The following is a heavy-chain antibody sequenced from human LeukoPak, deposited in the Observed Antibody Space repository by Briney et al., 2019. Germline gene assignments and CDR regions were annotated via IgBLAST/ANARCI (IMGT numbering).Heavy chain of an antibody. CDR3: ARDGGPGMVRGVIRVYYYYYMDV. D-gene: IGHD3-10*01. CDR2: ISSSSSYI. Sequence: GGSLRLSCAASGFTFSSYSMNWVRQAPGKGLEWVSSISSSSSYIYYADSVKGRFTISRDNAKNSLYLQMNSLRAEDTAVYYCARDGGPGMVRGVIRVYYYYYMDVWGKGTTVTVSS. CDR1: GFTFSSYS. J-gene: IGHJ6*03. V-gene: IGHV3-21*01.